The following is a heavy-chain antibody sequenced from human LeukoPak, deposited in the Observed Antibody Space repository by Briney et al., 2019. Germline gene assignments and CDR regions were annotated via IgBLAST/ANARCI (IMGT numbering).Heavy chain of an antibody. D-gene: IGHD1-20*01. CDR3: ATVHLITGTTRDVYYLDY. J-gene: IGHJ4*02. V-gene: IGHV1-24*01. CDR1: GYTLTELS. Sequence: GASVKVSCKVSGYTLTELSMHWVRQAPGKGLEWMGGFDPEDGETIYAQKFQGRVTMTEDTSTDTAYMELSSLRSEDTAVYYCATVHLITGTTRDVYYLDYWGQGTLVTVSS. CDR2: FDPEDGET.